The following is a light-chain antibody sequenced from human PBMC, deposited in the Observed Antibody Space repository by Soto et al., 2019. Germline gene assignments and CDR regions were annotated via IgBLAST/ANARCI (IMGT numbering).Light chain of an antibody. V-gene: IGKV1-5*03. Sequence: DIQMTQSPSTLSGSVGDRVTITCRASQTISSWLSWYQHKPGKAPKLLIYKASTLKSGVPSRFSGSGSGTEFTLTISSLQPDDFATYDCQHYNSYSEAFGQGTKVDI. CDR2: KAS. J-gene: IGKJ1*01. CDR1: QTISSW. CDR3: QHYNSYSEA.